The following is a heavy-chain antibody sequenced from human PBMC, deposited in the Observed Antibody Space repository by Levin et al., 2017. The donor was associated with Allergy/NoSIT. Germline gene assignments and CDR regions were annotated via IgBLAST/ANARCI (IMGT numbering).Heavy chain of an antibody. Sequence: ASVKVSCKASGYTFTGYYMHWVRQAPGQGLEWMGRINPNSGGTNYAQKFQGRVTMTRDTSISTAYMELSRLRSDDTAVYYCARDSRGYDFAYQWGQGTLVTVSS. D-gene: IGHD5-12*01. V-gene: IGHV1-2*06. CDR1: GYTFTGYY. J-gene: IGHJ4*02. CDR3: ARDSRGYDFAYQ. CDR2: INPNSGGT.